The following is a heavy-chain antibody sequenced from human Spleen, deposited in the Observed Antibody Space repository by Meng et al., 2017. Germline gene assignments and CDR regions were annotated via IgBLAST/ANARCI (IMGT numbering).Heavy chain of an antibody. CDR3: AKEWSYSSGNRPLISEFDY. Sequence: GESLKISCAASGFTFSISAMSWVRQAPGKGLEWVSAISGSGGTTYYADSVKGRFTISRDNSKNTLYLQMNSLRAEDTAVYYCAKEWSYSSGNRPLISEFDYWGQGTLVTVSS. D-gene: IGHD6-19*01. CDR1: GFTFSISA. V-gene: IGHV3-23*01. CDR2: ISGSGGTT. J-gene: IGHJ4*02.